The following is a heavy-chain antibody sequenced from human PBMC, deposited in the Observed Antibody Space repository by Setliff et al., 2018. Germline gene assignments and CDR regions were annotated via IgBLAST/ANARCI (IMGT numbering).Heavy chain of an antibody. Sequence: SETLSLTCAVSGSAISSGHYWGWIRQPPGKGPEWIVNIHHSGKAYYNPSLKSRVTMSVDTSKNHVSLKLSSVTAADTAVYYCARAHTWSLPNDNSGYPGWFDPWGQGTLVTVSS. D-gene: IGHD3-22*01. CDR2: IHHSGKA. CDR1: GSAISSGHY. J-gene: IGHJ5*02. CDR3: ARAHTWSLPNDNSGYPGWFDP. V-gene: IGHV4-38-2*01.